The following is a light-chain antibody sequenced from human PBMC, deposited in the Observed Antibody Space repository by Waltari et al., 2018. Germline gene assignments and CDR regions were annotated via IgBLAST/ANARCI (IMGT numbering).Light chain of an antibody. CDR1: QSSSDY. CDR2: GAS. J-gene: IGKJ4*01. CDR3: QQSYT. V-gene: IGKV1-39*01. Sequence: DIQMTQYPSSLSASVGEKVTITCRASQSSSDYLNWYQQKPGKAPKLLIYGASSLQSGVPSRFSGSGSGTDFTLSITSLQPEDSATYYCQQSYTFGGGTKVEIK.